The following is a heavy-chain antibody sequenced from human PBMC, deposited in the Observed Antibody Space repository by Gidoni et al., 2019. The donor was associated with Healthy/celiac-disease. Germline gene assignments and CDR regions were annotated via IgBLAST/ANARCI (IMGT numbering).Heavy chain of an antibody. Sequence: QVQLVQSGAEVKKPGSSVKVSCKASAGTFSSYAISWVRPAPGQGLEWMGGIITIFGTANYAQKFQGRVTITADESTSTAYMELSSLRSEDTAVYYCASYLLGYCSGCSCFLGFDYWGQGTLVTVSS. CDR2: IITIFGTA. J-gene: IGHJ4*02. CDR3: ASYLLGYCSGCSCFLGFDY. V-gene: IGHV1-69*01. CDR1: AGTFSSYA. D-gene: IGHD2-15*01.